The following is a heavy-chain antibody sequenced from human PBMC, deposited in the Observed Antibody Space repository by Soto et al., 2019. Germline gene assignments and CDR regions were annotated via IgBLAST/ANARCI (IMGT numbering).Heavy chain of an antibody. J-gene: IGHJ3*02. D-gene: IGHD3-22*01. CDR2: ISGGAGST. CDR3: AKDLNYYDSSGLDAFDI. V-gene: IGHV3-23*01. CDR1: GFTFSSYA. Sequence: GGSLRLSCAASGFTFSSYAMSWVRQAPGKGLEWVSTISGGAGSTYYADSVKGRFTISRDNSKNTLYLQMNSLRAEDTAVYYCAKDLNYYDSSGLDAFDIWGQGTMVTVSS.